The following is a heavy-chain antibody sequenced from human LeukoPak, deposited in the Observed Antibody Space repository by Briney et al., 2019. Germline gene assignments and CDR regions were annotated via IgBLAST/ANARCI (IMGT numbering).Heavy chain of an antibody. J-gene: IGHJ4*02. CDR3: ARARLAIGVGAYYFDY. CDR1: GYTFTIYG. CDR2: ISAYNGNT. V-gene: IGHV1-18*01. Sequence: AASVKVSCKASGYTFTIYGISWVRQAPGQGLEWMGWISAYNGNTNYAQKLQGRVTMTTDTSTSTAYMELRSLRSDDTAVYYCARARLAIGVGAYYFDYWGQGTLVTVSS. D-gene: IGHD1-26*01.